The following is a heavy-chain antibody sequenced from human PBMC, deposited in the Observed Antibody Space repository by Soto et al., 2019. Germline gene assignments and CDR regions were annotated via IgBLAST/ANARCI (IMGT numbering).Heavy chain of an antibody. Sequence: ASVKVSCKASGYTFTSYYMHWVRQAPGQGLEWMGIINPSGGSTSYAQKFQGRVTMTRDTATSTVYMELSSLRSEDTAVYYCARASYLGYCSGGSCPYYFDYWGQGTLVTVSS. CDR3: ARASYLGYCSGGSCPYYFDY. D-gene: IGHD2-15*01. CDR1: GYTFTSYY. V-gene: IGHV1-46*03. J-gene: IGHJ4*02. CDR2: INPSGGST.